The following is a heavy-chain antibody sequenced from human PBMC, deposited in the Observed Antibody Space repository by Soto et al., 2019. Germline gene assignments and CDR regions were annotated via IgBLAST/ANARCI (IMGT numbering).Heavy chain of an antibody. D-gene: IGHD3-9*01. CDR2: ISSSSSYI. CDR3: ARVAPAVYFDWLLYYFDY. CDR1: GFTFSSYS. Sequence: GGSLRLSCAASGFTFSSYSMNWVRQAPGKGLEWVSSISSSSSYIYYADSVKGRFTISRDNAKNSLYLQMNSLRAEDTAVYYCARVAPAVYFDWLLYYFDYGGQGTLVTVSS. J-gene: IGHJ4*02. V-gene: IGHV3-21*01.